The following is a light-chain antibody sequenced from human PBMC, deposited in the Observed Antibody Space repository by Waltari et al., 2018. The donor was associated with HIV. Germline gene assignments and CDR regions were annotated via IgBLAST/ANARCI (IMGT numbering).Light chain of an antibody. J-gene: IGLJ7*01. CDR1: NPEGLS. Sequence: HVPTQTPSVSVAPGQTASTSCGGDNPEGLSVHWYQQRPGQAPVLVIYRDNDRPSGIPERFSGFNSGKTATLSITRVEAGDEADYYCQVWDTDKGHPVFGGGTHLTVL. CDR2: RDN. V-gene: IGLV3-21*02. CDR3: QVWDTDKGHPV.